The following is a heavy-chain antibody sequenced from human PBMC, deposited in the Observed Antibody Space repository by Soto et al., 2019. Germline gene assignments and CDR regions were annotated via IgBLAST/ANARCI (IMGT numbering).Heavy chain of an antibody. D-gene: IGHD2-2*01. V-gene: IGHV1-69*04. CDR3: AREYCSSTSCRDPLFDY. CDR2: IIPILGIA. CDR1: GGTFSSYT. Sequence: ASVKVSCKASGGTFSSYTISWVRQAPGQGLEWMGRIIPILGIANYAQKFQGRVTITADKSTSTAYMELSSLRSEDTAVYYCAREYCSSTSCRDPLFDYWGQGTLVTVSS. J-gene: IGHJ4*02.